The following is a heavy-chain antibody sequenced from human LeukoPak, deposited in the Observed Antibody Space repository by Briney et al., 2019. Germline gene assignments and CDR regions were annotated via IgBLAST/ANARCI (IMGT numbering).Heavy chain of an antibody. CDR3: ARDAFLAAGKLHDAFDI. CDR1: GYTFTGYY. J-gene: IGHJ3*02. V-gene: IGHV1-2*02. Sequence: ASVKVSCKASGYTFTGYYMHWVRQAPGQGLEWMGWINPNSGGTNYAQKFQGRVTMTRDTSISTAYMELSRLRSDDTAVYYCARDAFLAAGKLHDAFDIWGQGTMVTVSS. CDR2: INPNSGGT. D-gene: IGHD2-15*01.